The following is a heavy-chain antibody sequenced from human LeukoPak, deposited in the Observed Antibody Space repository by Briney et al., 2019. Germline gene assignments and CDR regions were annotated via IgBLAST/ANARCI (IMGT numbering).Heavy chain of an antibody. CDR1: GDTFTVYY. D-gene: IGHD4-17*01. Sequence: ASVNVSCKASGDTFTVYYMHWVRQAPGQGFEWMGRMNPNSGGTNYAQNFQGRVTMTRATSISTAYVELSGLRSDDTAVYFCARTNYGDYTPLDYWGQGTLVTVSS. V-gene: IGHV1-2*06. CDR2: MNPNSGGT. J-gene: IGHJ4*02. CDR3: ARTNYGDYTPLDY.